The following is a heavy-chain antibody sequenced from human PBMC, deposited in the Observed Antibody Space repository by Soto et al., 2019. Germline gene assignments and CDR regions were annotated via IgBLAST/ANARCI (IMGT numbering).Heavy chain of an antibody. CDR2: ISSSGSTI. CDR3: ARLEQQLVDY. CDR1: GFTFSSYE. V-gene: IGHV3-48*03. J-gene: IGHJ4*02. Sequence: PGGSLRLSCAASGFTFSSYEMNWVRQAPGKGLEWVSYISSSGSTIYYADSVKGRFTISRDNAKNSLYLQMNSLRAEDTAVYYCARLEQQLVDYWGQGTLVTVSS. D-gene: IGHD6-13*01.